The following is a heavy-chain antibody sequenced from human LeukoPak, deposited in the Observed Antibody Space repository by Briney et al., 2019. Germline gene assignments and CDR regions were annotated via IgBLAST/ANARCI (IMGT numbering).Heavy chain of an antibody. CDR3: VRDMDRGQWLIRPYN. J-gene: IGHJ4*02. CDR1: GYIFIGYY. Sequence: ASVRVSCKTSGYIFIGYYMHWVRQAPGQGLEWMGWIDPKSGGTKYAQKFQGRVTMTRDMSISTAYMDLRRLKSDDTAVYYCVRDMDRGQWLIRPYNWGQGTLVTVSS. D-gene: IGHD6-19*01. V-gene: IGHV1-2*02. CDR2: IDPKSGGT.